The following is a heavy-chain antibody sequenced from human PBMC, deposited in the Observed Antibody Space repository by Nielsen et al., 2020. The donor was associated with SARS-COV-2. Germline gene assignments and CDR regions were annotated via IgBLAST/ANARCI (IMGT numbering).Heavy chain of an antibody. CDR2: IYYSGST. Sequence: SETLSLTCAVYGGSFSSYYWGWIRQPPGKGLEWIGSIYYSGSTYYNPSLKSRVTISVDTSKNQFSLKLSSVTAADTAVYYCAEKMYSSGGTGAFDIWGQGTMVTVSS. D-gene: IGHD6-19*01. V-gene: IGHV4-39*01. J-gene: IGHJ3*02. CDR1: GGSFSSYY. CDR3: AEKMYSSGGTGAFDI.